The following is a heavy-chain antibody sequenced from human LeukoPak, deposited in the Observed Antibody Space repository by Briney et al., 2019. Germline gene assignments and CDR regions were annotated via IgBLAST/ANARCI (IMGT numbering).Heavy chain of an antibody. CDR2: IDYSGST. Sequence: PSETLSLTCTVSGGSISSGDYYWSWIRQPPGKGLEWIGYIDYSGSTYYTPSLKSRVTISVDTSKNQFSLKLRSVTAADTAVYYCARDRRRGSGFTRCNWFDPWGQGTLVTVSS. V-gene: IGHV4-30-4*01. CDR3: ARDRRRGSGFTRCNWFDP. J-gene: IGHJ5*02. CDR1: GGSISSGDYY. D-gene: IGHD3-10*01.